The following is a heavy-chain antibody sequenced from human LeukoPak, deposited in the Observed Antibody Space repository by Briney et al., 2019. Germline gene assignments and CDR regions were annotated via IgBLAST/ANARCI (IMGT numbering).Heavy chain of an antibody. J-gene: IGHJ3*02. CDR3: AVGGSAFDI. D-gene: IGHD3-16*01. V-gene: IGHV4-59*01. CDR1: GGSIGSYY. Sequence: SETLSLTCTVSGGSIGSYYWSWIRQPPGKGLEWIGYIYYSGSTNYNPSLKSRVTISVDTSKNQFSLKLSSVTAADTAVYYCAVGGSAFDIWGQGTMVTVSS. CDR2: IYYSGST.